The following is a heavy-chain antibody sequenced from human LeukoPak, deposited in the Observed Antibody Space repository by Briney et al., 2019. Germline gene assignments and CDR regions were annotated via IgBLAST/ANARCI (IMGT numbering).Heavy chain of an antibody. J-gene: IGHJ5*02. CDR2: IHYTGGT. D-gene: IGHD3-16*01. Sequence: SQTLSLTCTVSGGSISSGPYYWSWIRQHPGEDLEWIGYIHYTGGTYYTPSLRSRIIISVDTSKNQFSLKLNSVTAADTAVYYCARDSAQGGPWGQGTLVTVSS. CDR1: GGSISSGPYY. V-gene: IGHV4-31*03. CDR3: ARDSAQGGP.